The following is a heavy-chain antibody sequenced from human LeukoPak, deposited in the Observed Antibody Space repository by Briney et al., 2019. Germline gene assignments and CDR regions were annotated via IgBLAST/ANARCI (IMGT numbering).Heavy chain of an antibody. CDR3: AKDSEVAI. V-gene: IGHV3-7*03. CDR1: GFTFSSYS. CDR2: IKQDGSEK. J-gene: IGHJ4*02. D-gene: IGHD5-24*01. Sequence: GGSLRLSCAASGFTFSSYSMNWVRQAPGKGLEWVANIKQDGSEKYYVDSVKGRFTISRDNSKNTLYLQMNSLRAEDTAVYYRAKDSEVAIWGQGTLVTVSS.